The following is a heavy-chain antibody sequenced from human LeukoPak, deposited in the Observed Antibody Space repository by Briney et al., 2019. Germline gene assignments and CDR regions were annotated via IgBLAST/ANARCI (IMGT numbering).Heavy chain of an antibody. CDR1: GFTFANYA. CDR2: ISDSGGST. Sequence: GGSLRLSCAASGFTFANYAMSWVRQAPGKGLEWVSGISDSGGSTYYADSVKGRLTISRDNSKNTLYLQMNNLRAEDTAVYYCARRDGDNDRGFEYWGQGTLVIVSS. J-gene: IGHJ4*02. V-gene: IGHV3-23*01. CDR3: ARRDGDNDRGFEY. D-gene: IGHD4-23*01.